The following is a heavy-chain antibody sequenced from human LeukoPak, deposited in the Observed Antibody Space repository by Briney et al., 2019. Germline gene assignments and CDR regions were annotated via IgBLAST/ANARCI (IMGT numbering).Heavy chain of an antibody. CDR2: IRYDGSNK. CDR1: GFTFSSYG. D-gene: IGHD6-13*01. V-gene: IGHV3-30*02. J-gene: IGHJ4*01. Sequence: PGRSLRLSCAASGFTFSSYGMHWVRQAPGKGLEWVAFIRYDGSNKYYADSVKGRFTISRDNSENTLYLQMDSLRGDDAAVYYCAKAVGRISWSFDYW. CDR3: AKAVGRISWSFDY.